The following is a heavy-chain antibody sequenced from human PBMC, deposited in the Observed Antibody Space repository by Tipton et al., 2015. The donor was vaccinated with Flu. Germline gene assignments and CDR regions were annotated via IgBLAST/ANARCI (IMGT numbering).Heavy chain of an antibody. V-gene: IGHV3-11*01. D-gene: IGHD6-13*01. CDR1: GFTFSDYY. Sequence: CAASGFTFSDYYMSWIRQAPGKGLEWVSYISSSGSTIYYADSVKGRFTISRDNAKNSLYLQMNSLRAEDTAVYYCARAQELGKFDPWGQGTLVTVSS. CDR2: ISSSGSTI. J-gene: IGHJ5*02. CDR3: ARAQELGKFDP.